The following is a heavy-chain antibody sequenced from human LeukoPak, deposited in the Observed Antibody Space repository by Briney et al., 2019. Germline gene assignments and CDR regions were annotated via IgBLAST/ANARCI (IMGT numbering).Heavy chain of an antibody. J-gene: IGHJ4*02. D-gene: IGHD5-24*01. V-gene: IGHV4-59*08. Sequence: PSETLSLTCTVSGGSISSYYWSWIRQPPGKGLEWIGYIYYSGSTNYNPSLKSRVTISVDTSKNQFSLKLSSVTAADTAVYYCARSDGVATIDYWGQGTLVTVFS. CDR3: ARSDGVATIDY. CDR1: GGSISSYY. CDR2: IYYSGST.